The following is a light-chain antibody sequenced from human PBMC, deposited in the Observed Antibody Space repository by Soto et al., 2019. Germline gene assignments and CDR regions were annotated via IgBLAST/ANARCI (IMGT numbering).Light chain of an antibody. CDR1: QSVRSRY. V-gene: IGKV3-20*01. J-gene: IGKJ4*01. CDR2: DAS. CDR3: QQYGSSVT. Sequence: VLTQSPGTLSLSPGERATLSCRASQSVRSRYLAWYQQKAGQAPRLLIYDASRRATGIPDRFSGSGSGKVFTLTISRLEPEDFAVYYCQQYGSSVTFGGGTKVEIK.